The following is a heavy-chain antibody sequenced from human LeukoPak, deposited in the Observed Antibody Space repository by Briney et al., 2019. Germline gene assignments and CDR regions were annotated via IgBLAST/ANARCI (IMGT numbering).Heavy chain of an antibody. J-gene: IGHJ6*03. V-gene: IGHV3-64*01. CDR3: ARSISKRGYYYYYMDV. Sequence: GGSLRLSCAASGFTFSSYAMHWVRQAPGKGLEYVSAISSNGGSTYYANSVKGRFTISRDNSKNTLYLQMGSLRAEDMAVYYCARSISKRGYYYYYMDVWGKGTTVTISS. CDR2: ISSNGGST. CDR1: GFTFSSYA.